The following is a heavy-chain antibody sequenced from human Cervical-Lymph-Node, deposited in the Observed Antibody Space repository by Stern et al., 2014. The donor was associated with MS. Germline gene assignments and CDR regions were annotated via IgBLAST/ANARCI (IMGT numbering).Heavy chain of an antibody. Sequence: QLQLQESGPGLVKPSETLSLTCSISGGSIGNYYWSWIRRPPGKGLEWIGYIYHTGSTNYNPSLKSRVTISVDTSKNQFSLRLNSVTAADTAVYYCARFDWIPKYDERFGRRSFDVWGQGTMVTVSS. CDR1: GGSIGNYY. D-gene: IGHD1-1*01. J-gene: IGHJ3*01. V-gene: IGHV4-59*01. CDR3: ARFDWIPKYDERFGRRSFDV. CDR2: IYHTGST.